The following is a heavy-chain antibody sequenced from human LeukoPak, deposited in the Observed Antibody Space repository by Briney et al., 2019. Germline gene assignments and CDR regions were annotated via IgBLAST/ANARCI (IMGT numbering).Heavy chain of an antibody. CDR3: AKDSPLGAFVI. CDR2: ISYDGSNK. V-gene: IGHV3-30*18. J-gene: IGHJ3*02. CDR1: GFTFSSYG. Sequence: PGGSLRLSCAACGFTFSSYGMHWVRQAPGKGLECVAVISYDGSNKYYADSVKGRFTISRDNSKNTLYLQMNSLRAEDTAVYYCAKDSPLGAFVIWGQGTMVTVSS.